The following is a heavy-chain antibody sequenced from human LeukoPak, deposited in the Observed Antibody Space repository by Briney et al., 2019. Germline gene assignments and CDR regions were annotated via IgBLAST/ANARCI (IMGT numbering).Heavy chain of an antibody. Sequence: VGSLRLSCAPSGRTFSSYWMTWVRQAAGKELEWVANRKQDGSEKYCVDCLKGRCTISRDNAKNSLYLQMNSLRAEDTAVYYCARGRDYGDSGEFDYWGQGTLVTVSS. D-gene: IGHD4-17*01. CDR1: GRTFSSYW. CDR3: ARGRDYGDSGEFDY. CDR2: RKQDGSEK. J-gene: IGHJ4*02. V-gene: IGHV3-7*01.